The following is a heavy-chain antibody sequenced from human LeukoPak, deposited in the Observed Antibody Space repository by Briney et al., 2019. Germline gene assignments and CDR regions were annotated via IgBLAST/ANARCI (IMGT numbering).Heavy chain of an antibody. J-gene: IGHJ4*02. V-gene: IGHV1-8*01. CDR2: MNPNSGNT. D-gene: IGHD2-8*01. Sequence: ASVKVSCKASGYTFTSYDINWVRQATGQGLEWMGWMNPNSGNTGYAQKFQGRITMTRNTSITTAYMELSSLRSEDTAVYYCARPFQNGARDFDYWGQGTLVTVSS. CDR1: GYTFTSYD. CDR3: ARPFQNGARDFDY.